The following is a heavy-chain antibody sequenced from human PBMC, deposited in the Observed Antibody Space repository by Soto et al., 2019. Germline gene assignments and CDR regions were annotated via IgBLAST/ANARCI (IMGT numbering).Heavy chain of an antibody. CDR2: ISAYNCNT. Sequence: QVKLVQSGAEVKKPGASVKVSCKASGYTFTSYGISWVRQAPGQGLEWMGWISAYNCNTNYAQKLQGRVTMTTDTSTSTAYMELRSLRSDDTAVYYCARSYPVRSNYYDSSGSDRWGQGTLVTVSS. J-gene: IGHJ5*02. CDR1: GYTFTSYG. D-gene: IGHD3-22*01. V-gene: IGHV1-18*01. CDR3: ARSYPVRSNYYDSSGSDR.